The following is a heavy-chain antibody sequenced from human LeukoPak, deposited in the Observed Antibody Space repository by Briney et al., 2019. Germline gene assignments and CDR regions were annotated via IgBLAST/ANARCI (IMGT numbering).Heavy chain of an antibody. V-gene: IGHV3-33*06. CDR3: AEDRGVKNYYYYMDV. J-gene: IGHJ6*03. CDR2: IWYDGSNK. D-gene: IGHD3-3*01. Sequence: GRSLRLSCAASGFTFSSYGMHWVRQAPGKGLEWVAVIWYDGSNKYYADSVKGRFTISRDNSKNTLYLQMNSLRAEDTAVYYCAEDRGVKNYYYYMDVWGKGTTVTVSS. CDR1: GFTFSSYG.